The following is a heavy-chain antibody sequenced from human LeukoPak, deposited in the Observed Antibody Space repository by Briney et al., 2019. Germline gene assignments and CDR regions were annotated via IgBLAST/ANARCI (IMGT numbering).Heavy chain of an antibody. V-gene: IGHV4-39*07. CDR1: GGSISSSNYY. Sequence: PSETLSLTCTVSGGSISSSNYYWGWIRQPPGKGLEWIGSVYYSGSTYYNPSLKSRVTISVDTSKNQFSLKLSSVTAADTAMYYCARGPPLQLWSARFAFWGQGTLVTVSS. J-gene: IGHJ4*02. D-gene: IGHD1-1*01. CDR2: VYYSGST. CDR3: ARGPPLQLWSARFAF.